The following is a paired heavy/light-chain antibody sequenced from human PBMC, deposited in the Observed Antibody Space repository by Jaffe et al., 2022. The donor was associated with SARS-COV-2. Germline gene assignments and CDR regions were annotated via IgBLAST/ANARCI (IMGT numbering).Heavy chain of an antibody. CDR2: ISGSSDST. J-gene: IGHJ4*02. D-gene: IGHD6-6*01. CDR3: AKTYSKFYTSSSLFAS. CDR1: GFTFSSYA. Sequence: EVQLLESGGGLAQPGGSLRLSCAASGFTFSSYAMSWVRQAPGKGLEWVSGISGSSDSTYYADSVKGRFTISRDNSKNTLFLQMNSLRAEDTAVYFCAKTYSKFYTSSSLFASWGQGTLVTVSS. V-gene: IGHV3-23*01.
Light chain of an antibody. CDR3: QSYDSSLSAWV. J-gene: IGLJ3*02. CDR1: SSNIGAGYD. CDR2: GNS. V-gene: IGLV1-40*01. Sequence: QSVLTQPPSVSGAPGQRVTISCTGSSSNIGAGYDVHWYQQFPGKAPKLLIYGNSNRPPGVPDRFSASKSGTSASLAISGLQAEDEADYTCQSYDSSLSAWVFGGGTKLTVL.